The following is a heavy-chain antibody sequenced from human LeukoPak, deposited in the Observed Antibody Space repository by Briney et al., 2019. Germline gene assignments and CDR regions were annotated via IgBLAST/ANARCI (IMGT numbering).Heavy chain of an antibody. V-gene: IGHV4-30-4*07. D-gene: IGHD2-21*02. CDR2: IYNSGSL. Sequence: PSETLSLTCAVSGGSISSGGYLDNWIRQPPGRGLVRIGYIYNSGSLSYNPSLKSRVTMSVDTSKNQFSLRLSFVSAADTAVYYCARGWGPAYCGGDCHRHFDYWGQGARVTVSS. CDR1: GGSISSGGYL. J-gene: IGHJ4*02. CDR3: ARGWGPAYCGGDCHRHFDY.